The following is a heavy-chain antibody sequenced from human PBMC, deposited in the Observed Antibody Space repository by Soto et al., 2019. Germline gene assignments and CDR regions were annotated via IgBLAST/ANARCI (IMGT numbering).Heavy chain of an antibody. D-gene: IGHD3-16*01. V-gene: IGHV1-3*01. CDR3: AAGGATNYYYYGMDV. J-gene: IGHJ6*02. CDR1: GYTFTSYA. Sequence: SVKVSCKASGYTFTSYAMHWVRQAPGQRLEWMGWINAGNGNTKYSQKFQGRVTITRDTSASTAYMELSSLRSEDTAVYYCAAGGATNYYYYGMDVWGQGTTVTVSS. CDR2: INAGNGNT.